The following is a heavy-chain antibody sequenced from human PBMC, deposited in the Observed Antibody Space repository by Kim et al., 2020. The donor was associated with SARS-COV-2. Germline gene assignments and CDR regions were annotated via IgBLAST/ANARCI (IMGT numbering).Heavy chain of an antibody. CDR2: IYHSGST. CDR1: GGSISSSNW. CDR3: ASAVAAAGNFYYGMDV. J-gene: IGHJ6*02. V-gene: IGHV4-4*02. Sequence: SETLSLTCAVSGGSISSSNWWSWVRQPPGKGLEWIGEIYHSGSTNYNPSLKSRVTISVDKSKNQFSLKLSSVTAADTAVYYCASAVAAAGNFYYGMDVWGQGTTVTVSS. D-gene: IGHD6-13*01.